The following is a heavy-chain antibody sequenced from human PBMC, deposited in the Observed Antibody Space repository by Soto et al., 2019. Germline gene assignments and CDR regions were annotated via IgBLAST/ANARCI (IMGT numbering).Heavy chain of an antibody. D-gene: IGHD2-2*01. CDR3: ASDVVPAALKYYYYGMDV. CDR2: IIPISGTA. CDR1: GGTFSSYA. V-gene: IGHV1-69*01. Sequence: QVQLVQSGAEVKKPGSSVKVSCKASGGTFSSYAISWVRQAPGQGLEWMGGIIPISGTANYAQKFQGRVTITADESTSTAYMELSSLRSEDTAVYYCASDVVPAALKYYYYGMDVWGQGTTVTVSS. J-gene: IGHJ6*02.